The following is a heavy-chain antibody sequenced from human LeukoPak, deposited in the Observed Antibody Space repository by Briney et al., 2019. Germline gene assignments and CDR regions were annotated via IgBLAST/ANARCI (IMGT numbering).Heavy chain of an antibody. V-gene: IGHV3-23*01. J-gene: IGHJ4*02. CDR2: ISGSGENT. CDR3: AREGLGTVGKAGTFDY. Sequence: GGSLRLSCAASGFTFSSYALTWLRQAPGTGLAWVSTISGSGENTDYADSVKGRFTISRDNSKNTLSLRMNSLRAEDTAVYYCAREGLGTVGKAGTFDYWGQGTLVTVSS. D-gene: IGHD6-13*01. CDR1: GFTFSSYA.